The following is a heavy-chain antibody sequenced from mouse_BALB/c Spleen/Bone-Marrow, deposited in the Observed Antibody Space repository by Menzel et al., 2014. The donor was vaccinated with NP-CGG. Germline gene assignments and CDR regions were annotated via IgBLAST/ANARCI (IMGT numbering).Heavy chain of an antibody. V-gene: IGHV5-17*02. CDR3: TRKGALITHYYAMDY. J-gene: IGHJ4*01. CDR2: ISSGSSTI. D-gene: IGHD2-4*01. Sequence: EVKLMESGGGLVQPGGSRKLSCAASGFTFSSFGMHWVRQAPEKGLEWVAYISSGSSTIYYADTVKGRFTISRDNPKNTLFLQMTSLRSEDTAMYYCTRKGALITHYYAMDYWGQGTSVTVSP. CDR1: GFTFSSFG.